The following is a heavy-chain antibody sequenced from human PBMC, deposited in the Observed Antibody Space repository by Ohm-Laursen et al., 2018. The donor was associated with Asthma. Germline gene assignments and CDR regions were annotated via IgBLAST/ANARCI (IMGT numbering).Heavy chain of an antibody. V-gene: IGHV1-46*03. CDR1: GYTFTSYY. CDR2: INPSGGST. Sequence: SSVKVSCKASGYTFTSYYMHWVRQAPGQGLEWMGIINPSGGSTSYAQKFQGRVTMTRDTSTSTVYTELSSLRSEDTAVYYCARERPQYCSGGSCSSSDFDYWGQGTLVTVSS. D-gene: IGHD2-15*01. CDR3: ARERPQYCSGGSCSSSDFDY. J-gene: IGHJ4*02.